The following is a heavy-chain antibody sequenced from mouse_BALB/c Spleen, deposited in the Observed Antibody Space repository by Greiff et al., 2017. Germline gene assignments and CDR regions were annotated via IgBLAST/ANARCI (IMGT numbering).Heavy chain of an antibody. V-gene: IGHV1S81*02. D-gene: IGHD4-1*01. CDR3: AGNWDGFAY. J-gene: IGHJ3*01. CDR2: INPSNGRT. CDR1: GYTFTSYW. Sequence: QVQLKQPGAELVKPGASVKLSCKASGYTFTSYWMHWVKQRPGQGLEWIGEINPSNGRTNYNEKFKSKATLTVDKSSSTAYMQLSSLTSEDSAVYYCAGNWDGFAYWGQGTLVTVSA.